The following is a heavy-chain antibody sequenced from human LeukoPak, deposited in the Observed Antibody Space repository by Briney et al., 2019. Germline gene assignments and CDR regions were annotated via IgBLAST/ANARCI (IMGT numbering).Heavy chain of an antibody. D-gene: IGHD6-13*01. CDR1: GFTFSSYG. CDR2: IRYDGSNK. V-gene: IGHV3-30*02. CDR3: AKDEGSWYAVDY. Sequence: GGSPRLSCAASGFTFSSYGMHWVRQAPGKGLERVAFIRYDGSNKYYADSVKGRFTISRDNSKNTLYLQMNSLRAQDTAVYYCAKDEGSWYAVDYWGQGTLVTVSS. J-gene: IGHJ4*02.